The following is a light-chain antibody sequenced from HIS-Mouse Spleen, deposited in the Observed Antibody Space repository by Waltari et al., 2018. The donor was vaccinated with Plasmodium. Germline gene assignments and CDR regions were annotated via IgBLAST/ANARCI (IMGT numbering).Light chain of an antibody. CDR2: DKN. Sequence: QSVLTQPPSVSAAPGQTVTISCSGSSSNIGNNYLSCYQQPPGTAPKLLIYDKNKRPSGIPDRFSGSKSGTSATLGITGLQTGDEADYYCGTWDSSLSAGVFGGGTKLTVL. V-gene: IGLV1-51*01. CDR1: SSNIGNNY. J-gene: IGLJ3*02. CDR3: GTWDSSLSAGV.